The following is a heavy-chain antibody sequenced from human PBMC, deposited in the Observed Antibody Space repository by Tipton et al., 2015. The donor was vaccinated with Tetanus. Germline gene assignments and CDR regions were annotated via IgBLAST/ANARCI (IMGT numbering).Heavy chain of an antibody. V-gene: IGHV4-39*01. CDR1: RGSINSGTFY. J-gene: IGHJ5*02. CDR3: ALQTDNWFGP. CDR2: IYYSGTT. Sequence: TLSLTCSVSRGSINSGTFYWAWLRQPPGKGLQWIGNIYYSGTTYYNSSLESRVTIALDPTKNQFSLRLTSVTAADTAVYYCALQTDNWFGPWGQGTLVTVSS.